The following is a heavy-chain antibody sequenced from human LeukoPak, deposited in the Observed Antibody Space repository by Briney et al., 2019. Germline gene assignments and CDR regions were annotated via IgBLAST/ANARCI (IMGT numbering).Heavy chain of an antibody. CDR1: GGSIRRGNYY. D-gene: IGHD3-22*01. CDR2: MYTSGST. J-gene: IGHJ4*02. V-gene: IGHV4-61*02. CDR3: AAMIGYFDY. Sequence: SQTLSLTCAVSGGSIRRGNYYWSWIRQPAGKRLEWIARMYTSGSTNYNPSLKSRVTISADTSKNQFSLKLTSVTAADTAVYYCAAMIGYFDYWGQGILVTVSS.